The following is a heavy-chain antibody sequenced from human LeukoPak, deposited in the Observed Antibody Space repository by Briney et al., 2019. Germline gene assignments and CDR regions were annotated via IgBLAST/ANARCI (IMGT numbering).Heavy chain of an antibody. CDR3: ARELDYDILTGYWYYYGMDV. CDR2: TYYRSKWYN. V-gene: IGHV6-1*01. D-gene: IGHD3-9*01. Sequence: SQTLSLTCAVSGDIVSSNSAAWNWLRQSPSRGLEWLGRTYYRSKWYNDYAVSVKSRITINPDTSKNQFSLQLNSVTPEDTAVYYCARELDYDILTGYWYYYGMDVWGQGTTVTVSS. J-gene: IGHJ6*02. CDR1: GDIVSSNSAA.